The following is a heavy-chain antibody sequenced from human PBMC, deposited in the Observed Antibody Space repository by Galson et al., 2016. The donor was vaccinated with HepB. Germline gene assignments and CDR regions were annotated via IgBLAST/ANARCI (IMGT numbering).Heavy chain of an antibody. CDR3: AGIGYCSSPSCYSLHYYYYGMAV. Sequence: ETLSLTCTVSGGSISSNDYYWGWIRQPPGKGLEWIGSIYYSGTTYYNPSLTSRLSISVDTSKNHFSLKLNSVTAADTAVYYCAGIGYCSSPSCYSLHYYYYGMAVWGQGTTVTVSS. J-gene: IGHJ6*02. CDR1: GGSISSNDYY. CDR2: IYYSGTT. D-gene: IGHD2-2*01. V-gene: IGHV4-39*02.